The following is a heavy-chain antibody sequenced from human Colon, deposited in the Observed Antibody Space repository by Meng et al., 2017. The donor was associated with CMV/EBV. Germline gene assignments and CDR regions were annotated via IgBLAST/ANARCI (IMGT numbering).Heavy chain of an antibody. CDR2: VFSTRST. Sequence: GSLRLSCTVPGASISNYYWSWIRQSPGMGLEWIASVFSTRSTNYNPSLKSRVTISVDTSNKQVSLKLTSVTAADTALYYCAKGVSNDFWSGYYRGFDSWGQGTLVTVSS. J-gene: IGHJ4*02. V-gene: IGHV4-59*01. CDR1: GASISNYY. D-gene: IGHD3-3*01. CDR3: AKGVSNDFWSGYYRGFDS.